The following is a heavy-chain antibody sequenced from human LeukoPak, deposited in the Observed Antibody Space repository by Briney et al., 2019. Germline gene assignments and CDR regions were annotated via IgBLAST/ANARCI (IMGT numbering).Heavy chain of an antibody. CDR3: ARESSTSYINYYYYMDV. CDR2: INPSGGST. D-gene: IGHD2-2*01. J-gene: IGHJ6*03. Sequence: ASVKVSCKASGYTFTSYYMHWVRQAPGQGLEWMGIINPSGGSTNYAQKFQGRVTITADESTSTAYMELSSLRSEDTAVYYCARESSTSYINYYYYMDVWGKGTTVTASS. CDR1: GYTFTSYY. V-gene: IGHV1-46*01.